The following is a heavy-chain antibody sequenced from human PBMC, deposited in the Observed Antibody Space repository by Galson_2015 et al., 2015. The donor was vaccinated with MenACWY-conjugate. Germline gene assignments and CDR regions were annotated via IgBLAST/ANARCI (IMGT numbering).Heavy chain of an antibody. Sequence: LRHSCAASGFTFSSNAMNWVRQAPGKGLERVSGTGTGTNTYYAASAKGRFTISRGNSTNMVYRQRNSLRAEDTAIYYCAKFKYSTSWSNTLGTDVWGQGTPVTVS. J-gene: IGHJ6*02. CDR1: GFTFSSNA. CDR3: AKFKYSTSWSNTLGTDV. CDR2: TGTGTNT. V-gene: IGHV3-23*01. D-gene: IGHD2-2*01.